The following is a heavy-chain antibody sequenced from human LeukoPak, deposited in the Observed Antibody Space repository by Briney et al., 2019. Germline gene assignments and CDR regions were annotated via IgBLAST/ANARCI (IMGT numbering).Heavy chain of an antibody. CDR1: GFTVSSNY. CDR2: IYSGGST. D-gene: IGHD3-9*01. V-gene: IGHV3-53*01. J-gene: IGHJ4*02. CDR3: ARGQTYYDILTGYSPTYYFDY. Sequence: GGSLRLSCAASGFTVSSNYMSWVRQAPGKGLEWVAVIYSGGSTYYADSVKGRFTISRDNSKNTLYLQMNSLRAEDTAVYYCARGQTYYDILTGYSPTYYFDYWGQGTLVTVSS.